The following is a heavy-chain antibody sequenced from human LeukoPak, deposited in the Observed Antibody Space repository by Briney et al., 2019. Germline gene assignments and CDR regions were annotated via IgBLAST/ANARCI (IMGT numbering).Heavy chain of an antibody. D-gene: IGHD3-10*01. CDR3: ARGVYYFDY. V-gene: IGHV3-7*03. J-gene: IGHJ4*02. CDR2: LKEDGSEK. Sequence: GGSLRLSCAASGFTFSSHWMTWVRQAPGKGLEWVANLKEDGSEKYYVDSVKGRFTISRDNARNSLYLQMNSLRGDDTAVYYCARGVYYFDYWGQGTLVTVSS. CDR1: GFTFSSHW.